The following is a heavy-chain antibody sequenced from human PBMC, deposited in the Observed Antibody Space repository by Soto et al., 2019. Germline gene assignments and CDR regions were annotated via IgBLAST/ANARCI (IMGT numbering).Heavy chain of an antibody. V-gene: IGHV1-69*01. CDR2: IIPISDTT. J-gene: IGHJ6*02. CDR3: ARSQGSSTSLEIYYYYYCGMDV. Sequence: QVQLVQSGAEVKKPGSSVKVSCKASGGTFSSYAISWVRQAPGQGLEWMGGIIPISDTTNYAQKFQGRVTITADESASTAYMDLSSLRSEDTAVYYCARSQGSSTSLEIYYYYYCGMDVWGQGTTVTVSS. CDR1: GGTFSSYA. D-gene: IGHD2-2*01.